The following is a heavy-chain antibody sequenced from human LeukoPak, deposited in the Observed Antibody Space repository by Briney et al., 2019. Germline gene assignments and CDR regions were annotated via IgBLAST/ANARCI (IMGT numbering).Heavy chain of an antibody. CDR3: ARERTVPAAIWGAKGYYYYGMDV. Sequence: GGSLRLSCAASGFTFSSYGMHWVRQAPGKGLEWVAVIWYDGSNKYYADSVKGRFTISRDNPKNTLYLQMNSLRAEDTAVYYCARERTVPAAIWGAKGYYYYGMDVWGQGTTVTVSS. CDR2: IWYDGSNK. V-gene: IGHV3-33*01. CDR1: GFTFSSYG. J-gene: IGHJ6*02. D-gene: IGHD2-2*02.